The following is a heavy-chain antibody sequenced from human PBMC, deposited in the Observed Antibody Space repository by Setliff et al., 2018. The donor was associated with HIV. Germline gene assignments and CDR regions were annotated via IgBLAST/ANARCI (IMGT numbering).Heavy chain of an antibody. D-gene: IGHD3-10*01. CDR2: FSPTGSP. CDR3: ALSSGSYYNALDN. V-gene: IGHV4-34*01. Sequence: SETLSLTCAFYGGSFSSYYWNWIRQPPGKGLEWIGEFSPTGSPTYNPSLESRVTISVDTSKNQFSLKLSSVTAADTAVYYCALSSGSYYNALDNWGQGTLVTVSS. CDR1: GGSFSSYY. J-gene: IGHJ4*02.